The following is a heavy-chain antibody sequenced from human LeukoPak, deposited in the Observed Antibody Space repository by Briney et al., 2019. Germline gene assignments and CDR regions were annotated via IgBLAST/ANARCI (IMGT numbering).Heavy chain of an antibody. J-gene: IGHJ5*02. V-gene: IGHV3-11*04. CDR3: ARAIPYYDFWSGSTFDP. CDR1: GFTFSDNY. D-gene: IGHD3-3*01. CDR2: ISSSGSTI. Sequence: GGSQRLSCAASGFTFSDNYMSWSRQAPGKGLEWVSYISSSGSTIYYADSVKGRFTISRDNAKNSLYLQMNSLRAEDTAVYYCARAIPYYDFWSGSTFDPWGQGTLVTASS.